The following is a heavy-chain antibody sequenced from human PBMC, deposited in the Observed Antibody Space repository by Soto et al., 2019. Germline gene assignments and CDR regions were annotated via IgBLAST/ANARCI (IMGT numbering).Heavy chain of an antibody. J-gene: IGHJ4*02. CDR2: IKSKTDGGTT. CDR3: TTDYYYDSSGYYLFFMG. D-gene: IGHD3-22*01. CDR1: GFTFSNAW. Sequence: EVQLVESGGGLVKPGGSLRLSCAASGFTFSNAWMNWVRQAPGKGLEWVGRIKSKTDGGTTDYAAPVKGRFTISRDDSKNTLYLQMNSLKTEDTAVYYCTTDYYYDSSGYYLFFMGWGQGTLVTVSS. V-gene: IGHV3-15*07.